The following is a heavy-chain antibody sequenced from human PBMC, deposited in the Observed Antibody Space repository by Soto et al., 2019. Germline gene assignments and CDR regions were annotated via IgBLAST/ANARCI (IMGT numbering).Heavy chain of an antibody. V-gene: IGHV4-59*01. D-gene: IGHD6-13*01. CDR3: ARDLAAVPRAFDY. CDR1: GGSISSYF. J-gene: IGHJ4*02. CDR2: VYYTGTT. Sequence: LSLTCTVSGGSISSYFYIWVRQPPGKGLEWIGSVYYTGTTDYNPSLKSRVTIAVDTSKTQFSLNLRSVTAADTAVYYCARDLAAVPRAFDYWGRGTLVTVSS.